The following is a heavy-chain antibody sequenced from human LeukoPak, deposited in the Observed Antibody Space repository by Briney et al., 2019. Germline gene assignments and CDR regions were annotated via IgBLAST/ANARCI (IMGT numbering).Heavy chain of an antibody. CDR1: GFSVTNNY. CDR3: ARGDGYNFFDY. CDR2: FYVGGAT. J-gene: IGHJ4*02. D-gene: IGHD5-24*01. Sequence: GGSLRLSCAVSGFSVTNNYMSWVRQAPGKGLEWVSVFYVGGATYYAASVKGRFTISRDNSENTLYLQMKSRRAEDTAVYYCARGDGYNFFDYWGQGILVTVSS. V-gene: IGHV3-53*01.